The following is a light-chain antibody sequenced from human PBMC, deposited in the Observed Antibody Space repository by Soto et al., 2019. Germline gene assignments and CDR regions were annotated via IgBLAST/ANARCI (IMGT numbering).Light chain of an antibody. J-gene: IGKJ4*01. CDR2: DAS. Sequence: EIVMTQSPATLSVSPGERATLSCRASQSVNSNLAWYQQKPGQAPRLLIYDASNRATGIPARFSGSGSGTDFTLTISSLEPEDFGVYYCQQRSNWPPVTFGGGTKVDI. CDR3: QQRSNWPPVT. V-gene: IGKV3-11*01. CDR1: QSVNSN.